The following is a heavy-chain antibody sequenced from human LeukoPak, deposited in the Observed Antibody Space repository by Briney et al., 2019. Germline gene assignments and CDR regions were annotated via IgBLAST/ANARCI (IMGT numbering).Heavy chain of an antibody. CDR2: ISSSSSYI. J-gene: IGHJ4*02. V-gene: IGHV3-21*01. CDR1: GFTFSSYS. Sequence: RTGGSLRLSCAASGFTFSSYSMNWVRQAPGNGLEWVSSISSSSSYIYYADSVKGRFTISRDNAKNSLYLQMNSLRAEDTAVYYCARGGQQWLVHGDYWGQGTLVTVSS. CDR3: ARGGQQWLVHGDY. D-gene: IGHD6-19*01.